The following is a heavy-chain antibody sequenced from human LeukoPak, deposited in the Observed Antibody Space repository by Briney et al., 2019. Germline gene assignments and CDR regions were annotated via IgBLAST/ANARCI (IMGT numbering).Heavy chain of an antibody. CDR3: ARAAAGHYYYYYMDV. V-gene: IGHV4-34*01. J-gene: IGHJ6*03. Sequence: ASETLSLTCAVYGGSFSGYYWSWIRQPPGKGLEWIGEINHSGSTNYNPSLKSRVTISVDTSKNQFSLKLSSVTAADTAVYYCARAAAGHYYYYYMDVWGKGTTVTVSS. CDR1: GGSFSGYY. CDR2: INHSGST. D-gene: IGHD6-13*01.